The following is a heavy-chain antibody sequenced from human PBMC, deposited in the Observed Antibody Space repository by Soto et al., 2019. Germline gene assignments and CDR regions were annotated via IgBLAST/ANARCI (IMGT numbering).Heavy chain of an antibody. Sequence: SVTLSLTCSVSGGSISSYYWIWIRQPPGKGLEWIGYIYYSGSTNYNPTLKSRVTISVDTSKNQFSLKLSSVTAADTAVYYWARTTYYYYYGMDVWGQGTTVTVSS. CDR1: GGSISSYY. J-gene: IGHJ6*02. CDR2: IYYSGST. CDR3: ARTTYYYYYGMDV. D-gene: IGHD1-26*01. V-gene: IGHV4-59*01.